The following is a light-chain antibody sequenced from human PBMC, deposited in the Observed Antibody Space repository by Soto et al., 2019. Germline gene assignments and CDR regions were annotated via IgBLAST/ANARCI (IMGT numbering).Light chain of an antibody. CDR2: GAS. V-gene: IGKV3-15*01. J-gene: IGKJ5*01. Sequence: EIVMTQSPATLSVSPGERATLSCRASQSVRINLAWYQQKPGQAPRLLIYGASTRATGIPARFSGSGSGTEFTLTISNLQSEDFAVYYCQQCNNWPPITFGQGTRLEIK. CDR3: QQCNNWPPIT. CDR1: QSVRIN.